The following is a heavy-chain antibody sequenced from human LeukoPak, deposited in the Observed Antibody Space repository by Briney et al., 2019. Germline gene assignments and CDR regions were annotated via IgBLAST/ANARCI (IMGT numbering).Heavy chain of an antibody. CDR2: ISDTGTS. CDR3: ARTRTYLDY. J-gene: IGHJ4*02. Sequence: SETLSLTCIVSGGSISGYYWSWIRQPPGRGLEWVGYISDTGTSIYNPSLKNRLSMLVDTSKNHFYLNLTSVTAADTAIYYCARTRTYLDYWGQGALVTVSS. D-gene: IGHD1-7*01. CDR1: GGSISGYY. V-gene: IGHV4-59*01.